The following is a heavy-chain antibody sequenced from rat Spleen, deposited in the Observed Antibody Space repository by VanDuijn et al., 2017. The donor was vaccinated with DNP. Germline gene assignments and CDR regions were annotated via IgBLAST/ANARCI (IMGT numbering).Heavy chain of an antibody. Sequence: EVQLVESGGGLVQPGRSLKLSCAVSGFIFSNYGMHWIRQAPTQGLEWVGSISPSGGDTYYLDSVKGRFTISRENAENTVYLQMNSLRSEDSATYYCAKPQAATGIYYFDYWGQGVMVTVSS. CDR3: AKPQAATGIYYFDY. CDR2: ISPSGGDT. CDR1: GFIFSNYG. V-gene: IGHV5-19*01. J-gene: IGHJ2*01. D-gene: IGHD1-7*01.